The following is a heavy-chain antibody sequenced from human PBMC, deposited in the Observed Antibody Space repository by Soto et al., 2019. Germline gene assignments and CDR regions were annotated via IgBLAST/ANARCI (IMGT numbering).Heavy chain of an antibody. CDR2: ISSSSSYT. V-gene: IGHV3-11*05. CDR1: GFTFSDYY. J-gene: IGHJ3*02. Sequence: QVQLVESGGGLVKPGGSLRLSCAASGFTFSDYYMSWIRQAPGKGLEWVSYISSSSSYTNYGDSVKGRFTISRGNGKNSLYQKMNSRRAEDTDVDYCGRDVEAGSPPPDAFDIWGQGTMVTVSS. D-gene: IGHD6-19*01. CDR3: GRDVEAGSPPPDAFDI.